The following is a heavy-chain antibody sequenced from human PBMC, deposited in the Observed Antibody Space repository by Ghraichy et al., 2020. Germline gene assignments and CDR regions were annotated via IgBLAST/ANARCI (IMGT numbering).Heavy chain of an antibody. D-gene: IGHD3-3*01. J-gene: IGHJ6*02. CDR3: AKIWSGYSAYYYDMEV. CDR1: GFTFSNYA. Sequence: GGSLRLSCAASGFTFSNYAMSWVRQAPGRGLEWVSSIGGFDDNTYYVDSVQGRFTISRDNSKNTLFLQMNGLRAEDTAVYFCAKIWSGYSAYYYDMEVWGQGTTVTVSS. CDR2: IGGFDDNT. V-gene: IGHV3-23*01.